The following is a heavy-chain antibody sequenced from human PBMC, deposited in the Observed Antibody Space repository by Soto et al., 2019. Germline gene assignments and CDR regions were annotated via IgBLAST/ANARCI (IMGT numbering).Heavy chain of an antibody. CDR2: LSGGGGST. V-gene: IGHV3-23*01. Sequence: DVQLSESGGGLAQPGGSLRLSCAASGFSFNIYAMNWVRQAPGKGLEWVSALSGGGGSTYYADSVRGRFTISRANSKNTLYLQMNSLRVEDTGVYYCAKDDQGGPGYAPGDAFDFWGQGTMVTVSS. D-gene: IGHD3-16*01. CDR3: AKDDQGGPGYAPGDAFDF. CDR1: GFSFNIYA. J-gene: IGHJ3*01.